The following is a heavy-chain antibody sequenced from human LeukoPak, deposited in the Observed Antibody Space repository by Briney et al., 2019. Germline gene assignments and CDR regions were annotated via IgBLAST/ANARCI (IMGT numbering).Heavy chain of an antibody. J-gene: IGHJ6*03. V-gene: IGHV4-59*01. Sequence: SETLSLTCTVPGGSISSYYWSWIRQPPGKGLEWIGYIYYSGSTNYNPSLKSRVTISVDTSKNQFSLKLSSVTAADTAVYYCARGLAPGWGYYHYYMDVWGKGTTVTISS. CDR2: IYYSGST. CDR3: ARGLAPGWGYYHYYMDV. CDR1: GGSISSYY. D-gene: IGHD6-19*01.